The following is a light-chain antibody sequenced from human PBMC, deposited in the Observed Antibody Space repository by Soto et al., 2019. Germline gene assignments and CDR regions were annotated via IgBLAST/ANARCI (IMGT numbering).Light chain of an antibody. J-gene: IGKJ1*01. CDR2: KAS. V-gene: IGKV1-5*03. Sequence: DIQMTQSPSTLSASVGDRVTINCRASQSISSWLAWYQQKPGTAPKLLIYKASTLESGVPSRFSGSGSGTEFTLTISSLQPDDFATYSCQQYNSNSAFGQGTKVEIK. CDR1: QSISSW. CDR3: QQYNSNSA.